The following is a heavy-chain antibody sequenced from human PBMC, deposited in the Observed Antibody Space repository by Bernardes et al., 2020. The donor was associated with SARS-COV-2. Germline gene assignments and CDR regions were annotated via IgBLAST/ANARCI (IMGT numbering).Heavy chain of an antibody. CDR3: ALSRHSSSHSGD. V-gene: IGHV1-2*02. D-gene: IGHD6-13*01. CDR2: INPNSGDT. J-gene: IGHJ4*02. Sequence: ASVKVSCEASGYTFIIYYIHWVRQAPGQGLEWMGWINPNSGDTNYGQKFQGRVTMTRDTSIGTAYMEMHSLTSDDTAVYYCALSRHSSSHSGDWGQGTLVTVS. CDR1: GYTFIIYY.